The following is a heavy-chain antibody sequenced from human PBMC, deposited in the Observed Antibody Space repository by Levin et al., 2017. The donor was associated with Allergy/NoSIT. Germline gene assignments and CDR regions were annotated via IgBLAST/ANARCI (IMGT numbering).Heavy chain of an antibody. CDR3: AKGRGNFYYYYHGMDV. J-gene: IGHJ6*02. CDR2: ISHDGNDK. V-gene: IGHV3-30*18. D-gene: IGHD4-23*01. Sequence: GGSLRLSCAASGFMLNSYGIHWVRQAPGKGLEWVAVISHDGNDKYYADSVKGRFTISRDNSKNTLSLQMNSLRPEDTAVYYCAKGRGNFYYYYHGMDVWGQGTTVTVSS. CDR1: GFMLNSYG.